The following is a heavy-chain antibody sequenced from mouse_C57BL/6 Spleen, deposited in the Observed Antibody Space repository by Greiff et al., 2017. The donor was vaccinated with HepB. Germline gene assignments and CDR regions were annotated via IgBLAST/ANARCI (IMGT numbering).Heavy chain of an antibody. CDR2: ISDGGSYT. CDR3: ARDRAITKKWYFDV. V-gene: IGHV5-4*01. CDR1: GFTFSSYA. J-gene: IGHJ1*03. D-gene: IGHD2-4*01. Sequence: EVMLVESGGGLVKPGGSLKLSCAASGFTFSSYAMSWVRQTPEKRLEWVATISDGGSYTYYPDNLKGRFTIARDNAKNNLYLQMSHLKSEDTAMYYCARDRAITKKWYFDVWGTGTTVTVSS.